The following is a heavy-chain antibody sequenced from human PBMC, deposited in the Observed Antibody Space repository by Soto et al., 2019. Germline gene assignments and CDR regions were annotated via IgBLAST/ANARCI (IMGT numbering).Heavy chain of an antibody. CDR3: ARGGVGAKLVAFDT. D-gene: IGHD1-26*01. CDR2: IIPIFGTA. V-gene: IGHV1-69*13. J-gene: IGHJ3*02. Sequence: ASEKVSCKASGGTFSSYDISWVRQAPGQGLEWMGGIIPIFGTANDAQKFQGRVTITADESTSTDYMELSSLRAEDTAVYYCARGGVGAKLVAFDTWGQGALVTVSS. CDR1: GGTFSSYD.